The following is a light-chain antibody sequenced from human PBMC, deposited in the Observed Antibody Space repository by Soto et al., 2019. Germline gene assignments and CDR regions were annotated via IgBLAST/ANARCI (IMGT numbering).Light chain of an antibody. V-gene: IGLV2-14*01. CDR2: DVR. J-gene: IGLJ1*01. Sequence: QSVLTQPASVSGSPGQSITISCTGTSSDVGGYNYASWYQQHPGKAPKLMIYDVRNRPSGVSNRFSGSKSVNTASLTISGLQAEDEADYYCSSYTTICTYVFGTGTMVTVL. CDR1: SSDVGGYNY. CDR3: SSYTTICTYV.